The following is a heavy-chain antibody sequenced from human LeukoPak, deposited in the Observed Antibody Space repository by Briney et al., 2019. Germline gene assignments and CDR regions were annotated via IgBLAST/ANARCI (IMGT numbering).Heavy chain of an antibody. CDR2: ITGSGGNT. Sequence: GASLRLSCAASGFTFSNYAMSWVRQAPGKGLEWVSAITGSGGNTYYADSVKGRFTISRDNSKNTVFLQMNSLRAEDTAVYYCAKWGDYDVLTGYYVSDYWGQGTLVAVSS. CDR1: GFTFSNYA. D-gene: IGHD3-9*01. J-gene: IGHJ4*02. V-gene: IGHV3-23*01. CDR3: AKWGDYDVLTGYYVSDY.